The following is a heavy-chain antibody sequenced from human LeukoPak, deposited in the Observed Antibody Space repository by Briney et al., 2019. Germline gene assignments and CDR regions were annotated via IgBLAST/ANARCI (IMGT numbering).Heavy chain of an antibody. CDR1: GLTYSDAW. CDR3: AKSHASIWNVYDY. D-gene: IGHD6-13*01. CDR2: ITAGGDST. Sequence: GGSLRLSCVVFGLTYSDAWMSWVRLAPGEGLEWVSAITAGGDSTYYAESVKGRFTISRDNLKNMVFLQMSTLRAEDTAIYYCAKSHASIWNVYDYWGQGTLVTVSS. J-gene: IGHJ4*02. V-gene: IGHV3-23*01.